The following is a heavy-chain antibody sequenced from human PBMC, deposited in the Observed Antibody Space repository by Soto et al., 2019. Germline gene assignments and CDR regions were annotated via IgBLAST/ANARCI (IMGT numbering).Heavy chain of an antibody. CDR1: VASITSDY. CDR3: ARGQSRDGYNFFDY. Sequence: PSETLSLTCTFSVASITSDYRSWIRQPPGKGLEWIGYVSYSGSTNYNPSLESRFTISRDTSKSQFSLKLNSVTAADTAVYYCARGQSRDGYNFFDYWGQGVLVTVSS. CDR2: VSYSGST. D-gene: IGHD5-12*01. J-gene: IGHJ4*02. V-gene: IGHV4-59*01.